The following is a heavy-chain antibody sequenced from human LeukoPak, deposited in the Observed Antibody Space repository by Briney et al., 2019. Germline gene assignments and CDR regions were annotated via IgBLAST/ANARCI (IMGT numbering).Heavy chain of an antibody. CDR3: ARDGADSGGAFDI. V-gene: IGHV4-34*01. CDR1: GGSFSGYY. D-gene: IGHD1-26*01. Sequence: SETLSLTCAVYGGSFSGYYWSWIRQPPGKGLEWIGEINHSGSTNYNPSLKSRVTTSVDTSKNQFSLKLSSVTAADTAVYYCARDGADSGGAFDIWGQGTMVTVSS. J-gene: IGHJ3*02. CDR2: INHSGST.